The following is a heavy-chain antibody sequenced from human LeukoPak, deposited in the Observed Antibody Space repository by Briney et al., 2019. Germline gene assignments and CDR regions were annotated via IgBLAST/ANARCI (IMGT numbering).Heavy chain of an antibody. V-gene: IGHV1-8*01. CDR3: ARGFAASDAFDI. CDR2: MNPNSGNT. J-gene: IGHJ3*02. Sequence: APVKVSCKASGYTFTSYDINWVRQATGQGLEWMGWMNPNSGNTGYAQKFQGRVTMTRNTSINTAYMELSSLRSEDTAVYYCARGFAASDAFDIWGQGTMVTVSS. D-gene: IGHD6-25*01. CDR1: GYTFTSYD.